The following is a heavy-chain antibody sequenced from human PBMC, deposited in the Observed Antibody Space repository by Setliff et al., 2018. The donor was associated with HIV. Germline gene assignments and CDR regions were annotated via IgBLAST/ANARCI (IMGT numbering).Heavy chain of an antibody. CDR1: GYTFTYLF. CDR2: IATYNGNT. V-gene: IGHV1-18*01. D-gene: IGHD5-12*01. J-gene: IGHJ4*02. Sequence: ASVKVSCKASGYTFTYLFIHWVRQAPGQGPEWMGWIATYNGNTRYAESLQGRLSLTTDTSTSTAYMELRSLRSDDTAIYYCASERSGYPFYWGQGTRVTVSS. CDR3: ASERSGYPFY.